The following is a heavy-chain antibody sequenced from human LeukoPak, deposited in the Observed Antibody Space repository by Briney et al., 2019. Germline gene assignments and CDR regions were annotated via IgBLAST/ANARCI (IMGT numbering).Heavy chain of an antibody. CDR1: GGSISSYY. J-gene: IGHJ4*02. V-gene: IGHV4-4*07. CDR2: IYTSGST. CDR3: ARDRGSSGWFDY. Sequence: PSETLSLTCTVSGGSISSYYWSWIRQPAGEGLEWIGHIYTSGSTNYSPSLQSRVTISVDTSKNQFSLKLISVTATDTAVYYCARDRGSSGWFDYWGQGTLVTVSS. D-gene: IGHD6-19*01.